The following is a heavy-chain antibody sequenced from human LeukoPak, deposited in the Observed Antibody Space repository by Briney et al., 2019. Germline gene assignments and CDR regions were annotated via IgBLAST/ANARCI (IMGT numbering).Heavy chain of an antibody. D-gene: IGHD1-7*01. Sequence: GGSLRLSCAASGFTFSNYWLHWVRQAPGKGLVWVSRINPDGSTINYADSVKGRFTISRDNANNTLYLQMNSLRAEDTAVYYCATAGNYRFDYWGQGTLVTVSS. CDR3: ATAGNYRFDY. CDR1: GFTFSNYW. V-gene: IGHV3-74*01. CDR2: INPDGSTI. J-gene: IGHJ4*02.